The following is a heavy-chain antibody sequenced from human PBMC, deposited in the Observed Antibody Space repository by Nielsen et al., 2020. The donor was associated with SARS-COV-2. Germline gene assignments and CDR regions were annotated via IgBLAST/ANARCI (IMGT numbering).Heavy chain of an antibody. CDR3: ARAAYIAAAGTVHYYGMDA. CDR1: GFTFSSYA. D-gene: IGHD6-13*01. J-gene: IGHJ6*02. V-gene: IGHV3-64*02. CDR2: ISSNGGST. Sequence: GGSLRLSCAASGFTFSSYAMHWVRQAPGKGLEYVSAISSNGGSTYYADSVKGRFTISRDNSKNTLYLQMGSLRAEDMAVYYCARAAYIAAAGTVHYYGMDAWGQGTTVTVSS.